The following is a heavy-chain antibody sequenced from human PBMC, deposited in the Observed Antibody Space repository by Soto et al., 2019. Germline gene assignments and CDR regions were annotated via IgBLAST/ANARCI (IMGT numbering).Heavy chain of an antibody. CDR3: AKALGFVVVPAASGSYYYYGMDV. J-gene: IGHJ6*02. D-gene: IGHD2-2*01. CDR1: GFTFDDYA. CDR2: ISGDGGST. Sequence: GGSLRLSCAASGFTFDDYAMHWVRQAPGKGLEWVSLISGDGGSTYYADSVKGRFTISRDNSKNSLYLQMNSLRTEDTALYYCAKALGFVVVPAASGSYYYYGMDVWGQGTTVTVSS. V-gene: IGHV3-43*02.